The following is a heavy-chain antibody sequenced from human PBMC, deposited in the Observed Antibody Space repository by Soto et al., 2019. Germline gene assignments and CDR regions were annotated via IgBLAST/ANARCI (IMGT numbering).Heavy chain of an antibody. Sequence: EGSLRLSCAASGFTFSSYWMSWVRQAPGKGLEWVANIKQDGSEKYYVDSVKGRFTISRDNAKNSLYLQMNSLRAEDTAVYYCASTVAGRSSFYFDYWGQGTLVTVSS. D-gene: IGHD6-19*01. J-gene: IGHJ4*02. CDR1: GFTFSSYW. CDR2: IKQDGSEK. V-gene: IGHV3-7*01. CDR3: ASTVAGRSSFYFDY.